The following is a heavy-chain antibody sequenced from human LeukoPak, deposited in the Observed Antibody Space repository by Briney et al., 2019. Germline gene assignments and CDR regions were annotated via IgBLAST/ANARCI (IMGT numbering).Heavy chain of an antibody. J-gene: IGHJ4*02. D-gene: IGHD2-8*02. V-gene: IGHV6-1*01. Sequence: SQTLSLTCAISGDSVSSKSAAWNWIRQSPSRGLEWLGRTYYRSKWHSEYAVSLKGRITINPDTSKNQFSLQLNSVTPEDTATYYCASISTGGGCYSDYWGQGSLVTVSS. CDR3: ASISTGGGCYSDY. CDR1: GDSVSSKSAA. CDR2: TYYRSKWHS.